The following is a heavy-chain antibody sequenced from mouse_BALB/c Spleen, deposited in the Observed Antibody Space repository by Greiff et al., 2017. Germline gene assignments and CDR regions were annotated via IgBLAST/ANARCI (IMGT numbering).Heavy chain of an antibody. D-gene: IGHD2-4*01. Sequence: QVQLQQSGAELVRPGVSVKISCKGSGYTFTDYAMHWVKQSHAKSLEWIGVISTYYGDASYNQKFKGKATMTVDKSSSTAYMELARLTSEDSAIYYCARPSTMITGGFAYWGQGTLVTVSA. CDR3: ARPSTMITGGFAY. CDR1: GYTFTDYA. J-gene: IGHJ3*01. V-gene: IGHV1S137*01. CDR2: ISTYYGDA.